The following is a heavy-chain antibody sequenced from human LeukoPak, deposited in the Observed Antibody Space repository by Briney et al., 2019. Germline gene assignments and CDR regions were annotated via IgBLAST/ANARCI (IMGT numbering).Heavy chain of an antibody. J-gene: IGHJ5*02. V-gene: IGHV4-59*01. CDR1: GGSISSYY. CDR3: ASYGRGPGSPSYVAAAANWFDP. Sequence: SETLSLTCTVSGGSISSYYWGWIRQPPGKGLEWIGYIYYSGSTNYNPSLKSRVTISVDTSKNQFSLKLSSVTAADTAVYYCASYGRGPGSPSYVAAAANWFDPWGQGTLVTVSS. D-gene: IGHD6-13*01. CDR2: IYYSGST.